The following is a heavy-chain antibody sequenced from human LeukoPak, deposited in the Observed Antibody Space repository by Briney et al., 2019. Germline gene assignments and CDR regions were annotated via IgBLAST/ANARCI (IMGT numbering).Heavy chain of an antibody. J-gene: IGHJ4*02. D-gene: IGHD3-3*01. CDR2: ISAYNGNT. CDR3: ATDPPHGDYDFWSGYPPFDY. Sequence: ASVKVSCKASGYTFTSYGISWVRQAPGQGLEWMGWISAYNGNTNYAQKLQGRVTMTTDTSTSTAYIELRSLRSDDTAVYYYATDPPHGDYDFWSGYPPFDYWGQGTLVTVSS. CDR1: GYTFTSYG. V-gene: IGHV1-18*01.